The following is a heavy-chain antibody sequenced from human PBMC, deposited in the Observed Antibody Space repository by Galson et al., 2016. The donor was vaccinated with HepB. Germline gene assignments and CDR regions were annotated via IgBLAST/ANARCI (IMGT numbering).Heavy chain of an antibody. V-gene: IGHV3-30*18. CDR1: GFTFSSYG. CDR2: ISSDGSNK. CDR3: AKISLVVYNSGWGGSFDI. D-gene: IGHD6-19*01. J-gene: IGHJ3*02. Sequence: SLRLSCAASGFTFSSYGMHWVRQAPGKGLEWVAVISSDGSNKYYADSVKGRFTISRDNSKTTLYLQMNSLGAEDAAVYYCAKISLVVYNSGWGGSFDIWGRGTMVTVSS.